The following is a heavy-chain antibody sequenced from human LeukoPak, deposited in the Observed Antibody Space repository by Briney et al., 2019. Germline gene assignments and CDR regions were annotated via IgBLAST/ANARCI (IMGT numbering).Heavy chain of an antibody. D-gene: IGHD3-3*01. CDR2: VHLDGRT. V-gene: IGHV4-34*10. CDR3: AREGGFYRPLDY. Sequence: GSLRLSCAASGFTFSSYAMHWVRQAPGKGLEWIGEVHLDGRTNYNPSLKSRLIMSVDLPENHISLKLTSVTAADTAVYYCAREGGFYRPLDYSGQGTLVTVSS. CDR1: GFTFSSYA. J-gene: IGHJ4*02.